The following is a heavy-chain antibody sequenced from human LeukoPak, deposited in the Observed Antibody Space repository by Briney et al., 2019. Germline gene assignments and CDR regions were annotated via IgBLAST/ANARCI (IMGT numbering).Heavy chain of an antibody. CDR1: GGSISSYY. CDR2: IYYSGST. J-gene: IGHJ5*02. V-gene: IGHV4-59*01. D-gene: IGHD1-1*01. Sequence: PSETLSLTCTVSGGSISSYYWSWIRQPPGKGLEWIGYIYYSGSTNYNPSLKSRVSISVDTTKNQFSLQLSSGTAADTAVCYCARGGSTGTNLNWVDPWGQGTLVTVSS. CDR3: ARGGSTGTNLNWVDP.